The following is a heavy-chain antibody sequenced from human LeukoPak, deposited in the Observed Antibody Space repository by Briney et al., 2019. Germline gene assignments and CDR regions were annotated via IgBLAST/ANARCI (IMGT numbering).Heavy chain of an antibody. Sequence: GRSLRLSCAAPGFTFSSYGMHWVRQAPGKGLEWVAVISYDGSNKYYADSVKGRFTISRDNSKNTLYLQMNSLRAEDTAVYYCAKPVGYCSGGSCYRSWAFDIWGQGTMVTVSS. CDR1: GFTFSSYG. J-gene: IGHJ3*02. V-gene: IGHV3-30*18. CDR2: ISYDGSNK. D-gene: IGHD2-15*01. CDR3: AKPVGYCSGGSCYRSWAFDI.